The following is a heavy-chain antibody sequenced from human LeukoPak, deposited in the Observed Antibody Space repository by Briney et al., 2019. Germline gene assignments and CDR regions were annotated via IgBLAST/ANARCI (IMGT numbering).Heavy chain of an antibody. V-gene: IGHV1-2*02. D-gene: IGHD2-2*01. J-gene: IGHJ6*02. Sequence: ASVKVSCKASGYTFTGYYMHWVRQAPGQGLEWMGWINPNSGGTNYAQKFQGRVTMTRDTSISTAYMELSRLRSDDTAVYYCARDSSYCSSTSCFVVDYYYYYGMDVWGQGTTVTVSS. CDR3: ARDSSYCSSTSCFVVDYYYYYGMDV. CDR2: INPNSGGT. CDR1: GYTFTGYY.